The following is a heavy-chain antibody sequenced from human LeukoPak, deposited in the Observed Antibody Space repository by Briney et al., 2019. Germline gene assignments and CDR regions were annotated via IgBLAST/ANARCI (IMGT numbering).Heavy chain of an antibody. CDR1: GFSFSDYY. CDR3: ARDGRPHNWFDP. Sequence: GGSLRLSCAASGFSFSDYYMSWLRQTPGEGLEWVSYISGSSSYTNYADSVKGRFTVSRDNAKKLVFLQMNSLRAEDTAVYYCARDGRPHNWFDPWGQGTLVTVSS. V-gene: IGHV3-11*06. D-gene: IGHD6-25*01. J-gene: IGHJ5*02. CDR2: ISGSSSYT.